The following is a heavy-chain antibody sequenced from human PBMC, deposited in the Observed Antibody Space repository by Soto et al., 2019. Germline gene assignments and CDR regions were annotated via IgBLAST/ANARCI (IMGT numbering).Heavy chain of an antibody. Sequence: EVQLLESGGGLLKPGGSLRPSFAASGFTFSSYAMGWVPQPRGTGLGWASVIDGSGGDTSFADSVKGRFTISRDNSKNTLYLHMNSLRAEDTARYYCAKERVAAAYVETSPFDFWGQGTQVTVSS. CDR2: IDGSGGDT. D-gene: IGHD2-15*01. CDR3: AKERVAAAYVETSPFDF. J-gene: IGHJ4*02. V-gene: IGHV3-23*01. CDR1: GFTFSSYA.